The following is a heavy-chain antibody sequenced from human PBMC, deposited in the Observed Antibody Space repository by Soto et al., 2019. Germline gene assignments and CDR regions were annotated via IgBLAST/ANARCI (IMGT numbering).Heavy chain of an antibody. CDR2: TYYRSNWRH. D-gene: IGHD6-19*01. V-gene: IGHV6-1*01. J-gene: IGHJ4*02. CDR3: ARGVAGSGFDL. CDR1: GDSVSSNTAA. Sequence: QTLSLTCAISGDSVSSNTAAWNWIRLSPSRGLEWLGRTYYRSNWRHDYAVSVKSRITVNPDTSKNHFSLQLNSVTPDDTAVYYCARGVAGSGFDLWGQGTLVTVSS.